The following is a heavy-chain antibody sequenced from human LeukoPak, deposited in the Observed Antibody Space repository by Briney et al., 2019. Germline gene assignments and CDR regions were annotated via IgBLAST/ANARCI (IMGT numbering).Heavy chain of an antibody. CDR3: ARDILGTPQPGN. CDR2: IYSGGST. CDR1: GFTVSSNY. V-gene: IGHV3-53*01. J-gene: IGHJ4*02. D-gene: IGHD3-16*01. Sequence: GGSLRLSCAASGFTVSSNYMSWVRQAPGKGLEWVSVIYSGGSTYYADSVKGRFTISRDNSKNTLYLQMNSLRAEDRAVYYCARDILGTPQPGNWGQGTLVTVSS.